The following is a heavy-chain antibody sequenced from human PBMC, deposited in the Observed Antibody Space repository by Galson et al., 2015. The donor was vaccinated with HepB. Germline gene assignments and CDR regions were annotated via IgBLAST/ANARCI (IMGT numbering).Heavy chain of an antibody. CDR2: INPSGGST. CDR1: GYTFTSYY. J-gene: IGHJ3*02. D-gene: IGHD5-12*01. CDR3: ARDSTVKSGYDPNSLGPEYAFEI. V-gene: IGHV1-46*03. Sequence: SVKVSCKASGYTFTSYYMHWVRQAPGQGLEWMGIINPSGGSTSYAQKFQGRVTMTRDTSTSTVYMELSSLRSEDTAVYYCARDSTVKSGYDPNSLGPEYAFEIWGQGTMVTVSS.